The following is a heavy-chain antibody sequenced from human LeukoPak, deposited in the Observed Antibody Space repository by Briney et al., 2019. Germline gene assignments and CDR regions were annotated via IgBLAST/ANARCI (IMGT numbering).Heavy chain of an antibody. D-gene: IGHD6-13*01. Sequence: GGSLRLSCAASGFTVTDNYMNWVRQSSGKGLEWVSVIYGGGDTNYIISRDTSKNTVYLQMNSLGAEDTAVYYCVREAVMPVAPSTIGTSGRPLYEYYGLDVWGQGTTVTVSS. CDR2: IYGGGDT. CDR3: VREAVMPVAPSTIGTSGRPLYEYYGLDV. J-gene: IGHJ6*02. CDR1: GFTVTDNY. V-gene: IGHV3-53*01.